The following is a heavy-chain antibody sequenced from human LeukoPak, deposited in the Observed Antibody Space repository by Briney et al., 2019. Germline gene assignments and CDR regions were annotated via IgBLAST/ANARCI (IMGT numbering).Heavy chain of an antibody. Sequence: PSETLSLTCTVSGGSISSSSYYWGWIRQPPGKGLEWIGSIYYSGSTYYNPSLKSRVTISVDTSKNQFSLKLSSVTAADTAVYYCARGLSLRYFRGSRYYFDYWGQGTLVTVSS. V-gene: IGHV4-39*07. J-gene: IGHJ4*02. CDR1: GGSISSSSYY. CDR3: ARGLSLRYFRGSRYYFDY. D-gene: IGHD3-9*01. CDR2: IYYSGST.